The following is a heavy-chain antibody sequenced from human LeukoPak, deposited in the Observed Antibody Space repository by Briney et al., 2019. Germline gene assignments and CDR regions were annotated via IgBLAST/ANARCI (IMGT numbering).Heavy chain of an antibody. Sequence: PSQTLSLTCALSGDGVSSKNAAWNWIRQSPSRGLEWLGRTFYRSKWYNDYGVSVKSRIMFNQDTSKNQISLQLNSVTPEDTAVYYCARDQSPSGWNYGMDVWGQGTTVTVSS. D-gene: IGHD6-19*01. CDR3: ARDQSPSGWNYGMDV. CDR2: TFYRSKWYN. J-gene: IGHJ6*02. CDR1: GDGVSSKNAA. V-gene: IGHV6-1*01.